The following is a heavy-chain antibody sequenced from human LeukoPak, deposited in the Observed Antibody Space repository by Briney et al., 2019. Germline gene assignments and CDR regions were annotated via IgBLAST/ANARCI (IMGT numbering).Heavy chain of an antibody. CDR3: ARSSGTGTFSY. D-gene: IGHD6-25*01. J-gene: IGHJ4*02. CDR2: VYYGRSP. V-gene: IGHV4-39*02. CDR1: GDSISRSTYY. Sequence: PSETLSLTCTVSGDSISRSTYYWAWIRQPPGKGLEWIGSVYYGRSPYYNPSLESRATISVDTSKNHFSLKMSSVTAADTAVYYCARSSGTGTFSYWGQGTLVTVSS.